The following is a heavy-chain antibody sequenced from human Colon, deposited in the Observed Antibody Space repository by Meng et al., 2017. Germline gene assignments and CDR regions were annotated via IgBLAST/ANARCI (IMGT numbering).Heavy chain of an antibody. J-gene: IGHJ4*02. CDR1: GFTFSTYA. CDR3: ARGGRDGHLDY. V-gene: IGHV3-30*04. D-gene: IGHD5-24*01. Sequence: RVEAGGALVKPGGSLGLSWAASGFTFSTYAMPWVRQAPGKGLQWLTVISYDGSNKYYADPGKGRFTISRDNSKNTFYLQMNSLRADDTAVYYCARGGRDGHLDYWGQGTLVTVSS. CDR2: ISYDGSNK.